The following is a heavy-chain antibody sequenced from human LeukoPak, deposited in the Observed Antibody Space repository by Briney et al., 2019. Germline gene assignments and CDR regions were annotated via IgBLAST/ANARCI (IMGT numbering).Heavy chain of an antibody. D-gene: IGHD2-21*02. CDR2: INHSGST. V-gene: IGHV4-34*01. CDR3: ARGPPRIVAVTAIRFSNWFDP. CDR1: GGSFSGYY. Sequence: KASETLSLTCAVYGGSFSGYYWSWIRQPPGKGLEWIGEINHSGSTNYNPSLKSRVTTSVDTSKNQFSLKLSSVTAADTAVYYCARGPPRIVAVTAIRFSNWFDPWGQGTLVTVSS. J-gene: IGHJ5*02.